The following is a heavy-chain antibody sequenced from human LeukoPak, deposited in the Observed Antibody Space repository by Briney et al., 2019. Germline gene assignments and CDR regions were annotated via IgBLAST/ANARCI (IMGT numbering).Heavy chain of an antibody. D-gene: IGHD5-12*01. V-gene: IGHV4-39*02. CDR2: LYYTGST. CDR1: GGSISSGGYY. J-gene: IGHJ5*02. CDR3: TRLRSDWFDP. Sequence: SQTLSLTCTVSGGSISSGGYYWSWIRQPPGKGLEWIGDLYYTGSTYYNPSLKSRATISVDTSKNHFSLKLTSVTAADTAVYYCTRLRSDWFDPWGQGTLVTVSS.